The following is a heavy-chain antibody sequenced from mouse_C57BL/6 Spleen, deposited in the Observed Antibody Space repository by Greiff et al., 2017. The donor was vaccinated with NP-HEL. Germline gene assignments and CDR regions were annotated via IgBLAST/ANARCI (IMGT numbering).Heavy chain of an antibody. J-gene: IGHJ2*01. Sequence: DVQLVESEGGLVQPGSSMKLSCTASGFTFSDYYMAWVRQVPEKGLEWVANINYDGSSTYYLDSLKSRFIISRDNAKNILYLQMSSLKSEDTATYYCARERGYYGSYFDYWGQGTTLTVSS. V-gene: IGHV5-16*01. CDR1: GFTFSDYY. D-gene: IGHD1-1*01. CDR2: INYDGSST. CDR3: ARERGYYGSYFDY.